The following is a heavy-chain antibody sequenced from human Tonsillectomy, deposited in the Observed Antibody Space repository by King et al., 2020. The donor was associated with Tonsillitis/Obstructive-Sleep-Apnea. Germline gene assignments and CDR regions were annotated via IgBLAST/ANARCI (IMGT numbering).Heavy chain of an antibody. Sequence: VQLVESGGGVVQPGRSLRLSCAASVFTFSSYGMHWVRQAPGKGLEWLAVIWYDGSNKYYADSVKGRFTISRDNSKNTLDLQMNSLRAEDTAVYYCARDYFGSCSDYWGQGTLVTVSS. V-gene: IGHV3-33*01. D-gene: IGHD2-15*01. CDR1: VFTFSSYG. J-gene: IGHJ4*02. CDR2: IWYDGSNK. CDR3: ARDYFGSCSDY.